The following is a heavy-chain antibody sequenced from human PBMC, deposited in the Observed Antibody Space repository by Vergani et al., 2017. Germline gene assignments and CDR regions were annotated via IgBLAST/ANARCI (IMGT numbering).Heavy chain of an antibody. CDR3: ARGGIVVVPAAMSAYYYYGMDV. CDR1: GGTFSSYT. D-gene: IGHD2-2*01. V-gene: IGHV1-69*02. J-gene: IGHJ6*02. CDR2: IIPILGIA. Sequence: QVQLVQSGAEVKKPGSSVKVSCKASGGTFSSYTISWVRQAPGQGLEWMGRIIPILGIANYAQKFQGRVTITAGKSTSTAYMELSSLRSEDTAVYYCARGGIVVVPAAMSAYYYYGMDVWGQGTTVTVSS.